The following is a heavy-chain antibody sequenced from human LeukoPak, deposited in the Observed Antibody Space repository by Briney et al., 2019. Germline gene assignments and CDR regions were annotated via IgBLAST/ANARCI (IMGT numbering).Heavy chain of an antibody. D-gene: IGHD5-24*01. CDR2: INDSSNTI. Sequence: GGSLKLSCAVSGFTCSSNSMNCVRHAPGKGLEWISYINDSSNTIYYADSVKGRLTISRDNAKNSLYLQMNSLRDEDTAVYYCARDRKDGYNPLDYWGQGTLVTVSS. CDR3: ARDRKDGYNPLDY. J-gene: IGHJ4*02. V-gene: IGHV3-48*02. CDR1: GFTCSSNS.